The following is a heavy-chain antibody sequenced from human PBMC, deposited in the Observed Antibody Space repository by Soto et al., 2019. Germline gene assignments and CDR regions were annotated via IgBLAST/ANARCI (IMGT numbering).Heavy chain of an antibody. CDR3: DGDGGHRGILYFFDS. D-gene: IGHD2-15*01. CDR1: GFTFTTYG. V-gene: IGHV3-30*03. Sequence: GGPLRLSCAASGFTFTTYGLHWVRQAPGKGLEWVAIMSYDGSSNNYADSVQGRFTISSDNSKNTLYLQMNSMRADDTAVYYCDGDGGHRGILYFFDSWGQGTLVTVSS. CDR2: MSYDGSSN. J-gene: IGHJ4*02.